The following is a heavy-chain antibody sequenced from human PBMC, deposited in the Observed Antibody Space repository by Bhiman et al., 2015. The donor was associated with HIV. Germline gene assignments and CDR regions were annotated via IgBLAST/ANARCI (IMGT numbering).Heavy chain of an antibody. CDR1: GFTFSSYT. D-gene: IGHD1-26*01. V-gene: IGHV3-30-3*01. J-gene: IGHJ3*02. CDR3: AREAVHQNSGKYYEGALDI. Sequence: QVQLVESGGGVVQPGRSLRLSCAASGFTFSSYTMHWVRQAPGKGLEWVALIFYDGSNKYDADSVKGRFTISRDNSKNTLYLQMNSLINEDTVVYFCAREAVHQNSGKYYEGALDIWGQGTLVTVSS. CDR2: IFYDGSNK.